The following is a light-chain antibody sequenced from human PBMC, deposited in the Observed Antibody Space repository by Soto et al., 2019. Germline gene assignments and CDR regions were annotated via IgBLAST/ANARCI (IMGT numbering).Light chain of an antibody. CDR3: QQSYSTPLT. V-gene: IGKV1-39*01. CDR1: QSISSY. Sequence: DIQMTQSPSSLSSCVGYIVTITCGASQSISSYLNWYQQKPGKAPKLLIYAASSLQSGVPSRFSGSGSGTDFTLTISSLQPEDFATYYCQQSYSTPLTFGGGTKVDIK. CDR2: AAS. J-gene: IGKJ4*01.